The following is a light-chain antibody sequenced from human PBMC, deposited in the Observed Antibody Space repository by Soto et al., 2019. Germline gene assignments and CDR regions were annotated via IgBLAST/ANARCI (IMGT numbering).Light chain of an antibody. V-gene: IGKV3-15*01. J-gene: IGKJ1*01. CDR1: QSVSSSY. CDR3: QQYNNWPRT. Sequence: EIELTQSPGTLSLSPEERATLSCWASQSVSSSYLAWYQQKPGQAPRLLIHGATTRATCIPARFSGSGSGTEFTLTISSLQSEEFAVYDCQQYNNWPRTVGQGTKVEIK. CDR2: GAT.